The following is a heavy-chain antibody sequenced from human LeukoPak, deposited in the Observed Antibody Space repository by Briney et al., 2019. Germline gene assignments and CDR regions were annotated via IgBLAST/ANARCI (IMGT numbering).Heavy chain of an antibody. D-gene: IGHD5-18*01. J-gene: IGHJ4*02. CDR3: AREREPVIYGYVVDY. CDR1: GFTFSSYA. V-gene: IGHV3-30*01. CDR2: ISYDGSNK. Sequence: GGSLRLSCAASGFTFSSYAMHWVRQAPGKGLEWVAVISYDGSNKYSADSVKRRFPISRDDSKNTLYLQMKSLRAEDTAVYYCAREREPVIYGYVVDYWGQGTLVTVSS.